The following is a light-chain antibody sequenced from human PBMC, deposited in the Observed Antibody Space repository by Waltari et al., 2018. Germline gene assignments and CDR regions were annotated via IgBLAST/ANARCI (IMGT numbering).Light chain of an antibody. CDR1: SSDVGDDKY. V-gene: IGLV2-14*03. Sequence: HSALTQPAAVSGSPGQSIIISCTGTSSDVGDDKYVSWYQQHPGKAPTLMIYEVSHRPSGVADRFSGSKSGNTASLTISGLQADDEAAYYCSSYTTTSTVLFGGGTELTVL. CDR2: EVS. CDR3: SSYTTTSTVL. J-gene: IGLJ2*01.